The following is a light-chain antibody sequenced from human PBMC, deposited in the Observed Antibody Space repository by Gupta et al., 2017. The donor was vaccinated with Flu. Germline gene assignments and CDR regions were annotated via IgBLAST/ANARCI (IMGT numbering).Light chain of an antibody. Sequence: ENVLTLSPGTLTLSAGDRATLSCRARQSVAGRYLAWYKQKPRQAPRLLIYAASTKYTGISDRFSRSGCGTDFTLTISTREPDDSAVYYCQQDACSVSHTFGQGTQLEIK. CDR3: QQDACSVSHT. J-gene: IGKJ5*01. CDR2: AAS. V-gene: IGKV3-20*01. CDR1: QSVAGRY.